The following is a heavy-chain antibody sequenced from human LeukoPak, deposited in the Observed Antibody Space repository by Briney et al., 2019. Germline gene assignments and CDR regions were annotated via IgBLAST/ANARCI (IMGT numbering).Heavy chain of an antibody. CDR2: MNPNSGNT. CDR1: GYTFAGYY. V-gene: IGHV1-8*02. Sequence: ASVKVSCKASGYTFAGYYMHWVRQAPGQGLEWMGWMNPNSGNTGYAQKFQGRVTMTRNTSISTAYMELSSLRSEDTAVYYCARVPAAPRRTGNWFDPWGQGTLVTVSS. CDR3: ARVPAAPRRTGNWFDP. J-gene: IGHJ5*02. D-gene: IGHD2-2*01.